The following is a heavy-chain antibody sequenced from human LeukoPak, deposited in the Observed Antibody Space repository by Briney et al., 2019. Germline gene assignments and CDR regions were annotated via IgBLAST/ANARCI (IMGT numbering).Heavy chain of an antibody. Sequence: PSETLSLTCTVSGGSISSYHWSWIRQPAGKGLEWIGRIYSSGTTTYNPSLKSRVAMSVDTSRNQFSLKLSSVTAADTAVYYCARVSPIAVAGSSYYYAMDVWGQGTTVTVSS. CDR1: GGSISSYH. CDR2: IYSSGTT. D-gene: IGHD6-19*01. J-gene: IGHJ6*02. V-gene: IGHV4-4*07. CDR3: ARVSPIAVAGSSYYYAMDV.